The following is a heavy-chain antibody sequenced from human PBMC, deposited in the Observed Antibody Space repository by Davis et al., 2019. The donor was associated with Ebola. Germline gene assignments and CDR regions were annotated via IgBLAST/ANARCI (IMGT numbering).Heavy chain of an antibody. CDR3: ARHQGSDRYYYCDY. CDR2: VYYDGRT. D-gene: IGHD3-10*01. V-gene: IGHV4-39*01. CDR1: GDSLSSSTFY. J-gene: IGHJ4*02. Sequence: PSETLSLTCAVSGDSLSSSTFYWGWIRQPPGKGLDWIGNVYYDGRTHYNPSLMSRVTISVDTSKNQFSLKVSSVTAADTAVYYCARHQGSDRYYYCDYWGLGTLVTVSS.